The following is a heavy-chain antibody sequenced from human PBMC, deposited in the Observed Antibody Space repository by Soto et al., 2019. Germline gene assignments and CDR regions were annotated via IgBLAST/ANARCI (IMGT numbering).Heavy chain of an antibody. V-gene: IGHV3-23*01. CDR3: ASAQPTIFGVVTLNYYYYGMDV. CDR1: GFTFSSYA. Sequence: GGSLRLSCAASGFTFSSYAMSWVRQAPGKGLEWVSAISGSGGSTYYADSVKGRFTISRDNSKNTLYLQMNSLRAEDTAVYHCASAQPTIFGVVTLNYYYYGMDVWGQGTTVTVSS. D-gene: IGHD3-3*01. J-gene: IGHJ6*02. CDR2: ISGSGGST.